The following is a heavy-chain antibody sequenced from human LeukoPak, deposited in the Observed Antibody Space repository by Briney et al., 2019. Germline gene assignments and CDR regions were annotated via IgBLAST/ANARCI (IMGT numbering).Heavy chain of an antibody. CDR2: LNPYNGDT. CDR1: GYIFTGYY. J-gene: IGHJ4*02. D-gene: IGHD3-16*01. CDR3: SIWECLALTSIVY. Sequence: ASVKVSCKTSGYIFTGYYMHWVRQAPGQGLEWMGWLNPYNGDTHYAQNFQGRVTMTGDTSNKTAYMEVSGLRSDDTAVYYCSIWECLALTSIVYWVQGTLVTVSS. V-gene: IGHV1-2*02.